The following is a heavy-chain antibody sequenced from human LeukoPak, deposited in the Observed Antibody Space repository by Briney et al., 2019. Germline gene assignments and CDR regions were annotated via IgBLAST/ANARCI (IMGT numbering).Heavy chain of an antibody. CDR1: GGSISSGSYY. Sequence: SETLSLTCTVSGGSISSGSYYWSWIRQPAGKGLEWIGRIYTSGSTNYNPSLKSRVTISLDTANNQSSLKLSSVTAADTAVYYCAGTSKWLAFDYWGQGTLVTVSS. CDR2: IYTSGST. CDR3: AGTSKWLAFDY. D-gene: IGHD6-19*01. V-gene: IGHV4-61*02. J-gene: IGHJ4*02.